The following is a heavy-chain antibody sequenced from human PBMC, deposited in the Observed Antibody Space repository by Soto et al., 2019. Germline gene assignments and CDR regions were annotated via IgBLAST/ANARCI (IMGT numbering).Heavy chain of an antibody. CDR1: GFSLSSTRMA. V-gene: IGHV2-5*02. J-gene: IGHJ4*02. CDR2: FYWDDDK. CDR3: AQLVVAGLGYYFDY. Sequence: QITLKESGPTLVKPTHTLTLTCTFSGFSLSSTRMAVGWIRPPPENALELLSLFYWDDDKRYSPFLQSMPNITNDTSKIPVVLTMSNMDPVDIAVYYCAQLVVAGLGYYFDYWGKATLVTVSS. D-gene: IGHD6-19*01.